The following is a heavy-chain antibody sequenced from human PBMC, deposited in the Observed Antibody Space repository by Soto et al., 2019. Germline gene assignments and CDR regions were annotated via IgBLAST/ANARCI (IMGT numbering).Heavy chain of an antibody. CDR2: ISAYNGNT. J-gene: IGHJ6*03. D-gene: IGHD6-13*01. CDR1: GYTFTSYG. CDR3: ARDQVSPEQQLVLDYYYYYMDV. Sequence: GASVKGSCKASGYTFTSYGISWVRQTPGQGLEWMGWISAYNGNTNYAQKLQGRVTMTTDTSTSTAYMELRSLRSDDTAVYYCARDQVSPEQQLVLDYYYYYMDVWGKGTTVTVSS. V-gene: IGHV1-18*01.